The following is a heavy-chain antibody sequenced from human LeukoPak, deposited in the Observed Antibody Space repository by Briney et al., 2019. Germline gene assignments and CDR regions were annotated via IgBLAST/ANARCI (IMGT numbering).Heavy chain of an antibody. J-gene: IGHJ6*02. CDR2: ISSGSGTI. Sequence: SGGSLRLSCAASGFTFSSYSMNWVRQAPGKGLEWISYISSGSGTIYDADSVKGRFTISRDNAKTSLYLQMNSLRDEDTAVYYCAGGWTYDCGVVVWGQGTTVTVSS. D-gene: IGHD3/OR15-3a*01. CDR3: AGGWTYDCGVVV. CDR1: GFTFSSYS. V-gene: IGHV3-48*02.